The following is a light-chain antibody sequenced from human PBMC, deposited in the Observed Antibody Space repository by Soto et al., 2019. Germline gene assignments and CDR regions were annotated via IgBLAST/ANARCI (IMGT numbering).Light chain of an antibody. Sequence: QSALTQPPSVSGSPGQSVTISCTGTSSDVGSYNRVSWYQQPPGTAPKVIIYEVTNRPSGVPDRFSGSKSGNTASLTISGLQAEDEADYYCSSYTSSSTLVFGGGTKLTVL. CDR3: SSYTSSSTLV. CDR2: EVT. V-gene: IGLV2-18*02. CDR1: SSDVGSYNR. J-gene: IGLJ3*02.